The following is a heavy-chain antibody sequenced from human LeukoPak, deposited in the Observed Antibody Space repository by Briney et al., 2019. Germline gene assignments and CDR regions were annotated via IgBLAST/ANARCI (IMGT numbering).Heavy chain of an antibody. V-gene: IGHV4-34*01. CDR1: GGSFSGYY. CDR2: INHSGST. CDR3: ARLPRRNSDYYGMDV. Sequence: SETLSLTCAVYGGSFSGYYWSWLRQPPGKGLEWLGEINHSGSTNYNPSLKSRVTISVDTSKNQFSLKLSSVTAADTAVYYCARLPRRNSDYYGMDVWGKGTTVTVSS. D-gene: IGHD2-21*01. J-gene: IGHJ6*04.